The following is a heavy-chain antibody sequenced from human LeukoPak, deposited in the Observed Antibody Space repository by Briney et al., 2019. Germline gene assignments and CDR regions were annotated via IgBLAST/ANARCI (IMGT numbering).Heavy chain of an antibody. CDR3: ARDEAVAGPFDY. J-gene: IGHJ4*02. V-gene: IGHV3-21*01. CDR1: GFTFSSYS. Sequence: GGSLRLSCAASGFTFSSYSMNWVRQAPGKGLEWVSSISSSSSYIYYADSVKGRFTISRDNAKNSLYLQMNSLRAEDTAVYYCARDEAVAGPFDYWGQGTLVTVSS. D-gene: IGHD6-19*01. CDR2: ISSSSSYI.